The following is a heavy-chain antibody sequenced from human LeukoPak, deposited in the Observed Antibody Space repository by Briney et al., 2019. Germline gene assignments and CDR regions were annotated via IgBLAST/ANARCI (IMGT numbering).Heavy chain of an antibody. CDR2: ISAYNGNT. Sequence: ASVKISCKASGYTFTSYGISWVRQAPGQGLEWMGWISAYNGNTNYAQKLQGRVTMTTDTSTSTAYMELRSLRSDDTAVYYCARQRSKIAAADAFDIWGQGTMVTVSS. D-gene: IGHD6-13*01. V-gene: IGHV1-18*01. CDR3: ARQRSKIAAADAFDI. J-gene: IGHJ3*02. CDR1: GYTFTSYG.